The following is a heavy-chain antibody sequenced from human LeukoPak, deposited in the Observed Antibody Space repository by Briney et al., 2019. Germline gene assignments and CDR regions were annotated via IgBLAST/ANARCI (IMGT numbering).Heavy chain of an antibody. CDR1: GFTFNNYA. J-gene: IGHJ4*02. Sequence: GGSLRLSCAASGFTFNNYAMNWVRQGPGEGLEWVSAISGTGSSTYYADSVKGRFTISRDNSKNTLYLQMNSLRAEDTAVYYCARDREVTTVTIDYWGQGSLVTVSS. D-gene: IGHD4-17*01. V-gene: IGHV3-23*01. CDR3: ARDREVTTVTIDY. CDR2: ISGTGSST.